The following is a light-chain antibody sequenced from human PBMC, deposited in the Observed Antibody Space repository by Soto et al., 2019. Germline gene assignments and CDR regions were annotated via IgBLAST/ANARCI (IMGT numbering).Light chain of an antibody. CDR2: DAP. CDR3: QQYSSYWT. CDR1: QSISSW. Sequence: DIQMTQSPSTLSASVGERVTITCRASQSISSWLAWYQQKPGKAPKFLIYDAPNLESGVPSRFSGSGSGTEFTLTISSLQPYDFSTYNCQQYSSYWTFGQGTKVDSK. J-gene: IGKJ1*01. V-gene: IGKV1-5*01.